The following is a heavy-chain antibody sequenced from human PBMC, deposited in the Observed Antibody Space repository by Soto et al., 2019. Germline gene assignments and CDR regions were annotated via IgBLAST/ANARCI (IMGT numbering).Heavy chain of an antibody. Sequence: LILCLAASGFKLSNYAMSWVRQAPGKGLEWVSLISATGGGAYYSDSVKGRFTISRDNSHNTLYLQVHSLTAEDTAVYYCAKDRRAGENSAFYFECWGKGAQVTVSA. V-gene: IGHV3-23*01. CDR1: GFKLSNYA. D-gene: IGHD3-3*01. J-gene: IGHJ1*01. CDR3: AKDRRAGENSAFYFEC. CDR2: ISATGGGA.